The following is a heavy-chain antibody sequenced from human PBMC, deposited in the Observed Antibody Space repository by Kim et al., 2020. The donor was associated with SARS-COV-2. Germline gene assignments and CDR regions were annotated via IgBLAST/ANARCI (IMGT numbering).Heavy chain of an antibody. D-gene: IGHD3-10*01. J-gene: IGHJ4*02. V-gene: IGHV3-21*04. CDR2: ISRNSSYI. CDR3: ARDDITMVRGVIDF. CDR1: GFTFKMFG. Sequence: GGSLRLSCIVSGFTFKMFGMNWVRQAPGKGLEWVSSISRNSSYIFYADSMKGRFTISRDNAKNSLYLQMNGLRAEDTAIYYCARDDITMVRGVIDFWGRG.